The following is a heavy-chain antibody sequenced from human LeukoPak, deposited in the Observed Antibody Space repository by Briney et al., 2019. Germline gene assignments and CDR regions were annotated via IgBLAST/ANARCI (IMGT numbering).Heavy chain of an antibody. CDR1: GLPHWLYA. CDR3: AKANWDDGGEVAY. Sequence: GGPLRLSCAPSGLPHWLYAVLCAPEAPGKALVGVLGISGSGIFTFYADSVKGRFTISRDNSKRTLYLQMSSLRSDDTAVYYCAKANWDDGGEVAYWGQGTLVTVSS. D-gene: IGHD1-1*01. CDR2: ISGSGIFT. J-gene: IGHJ4*02. V-gene: IGHV3-23*01.